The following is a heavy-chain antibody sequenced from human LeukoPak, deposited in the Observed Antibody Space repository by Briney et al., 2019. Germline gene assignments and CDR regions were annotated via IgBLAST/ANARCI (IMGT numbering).Heavy chain of an antibody. CDR3: AILISNGDSLGGY. J-gene: IGHJ4*02. D-gene: IGHD4-17*01. CDR1: GYTFTSCA. V-gene: IGHV1-2*02. CDR2: INPNSGGT. Sequence: ASVKVSCKASGYTFTSCAMNWVRQAPGQGLEWMGWINPNSGGTNYAQKLQGRVTMTRDTSISTAYMELSRLRSDDTAVYYCAILISNGDSLGGYWGQGTLVTVSS.